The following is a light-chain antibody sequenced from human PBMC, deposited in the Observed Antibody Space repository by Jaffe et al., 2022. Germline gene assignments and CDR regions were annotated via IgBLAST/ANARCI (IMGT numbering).Light chain of an antibody. V-gene: IGLV2-14*03. J-gene: IGLJ3*02. CDR2: DVS. CDR1: SSDIGTYNY. CDR3: SSYTSSGALVL. Sequence: QSALTQPASVSGSPGQSITISCSGTSSDIGTYNYVSWYQQHPGKAPKLMIHDVSDRPSGVSNRFSGSKSGNTASLTISGLQAEDEADYYCSSYTSSGALVLFGGGTKVTVL.